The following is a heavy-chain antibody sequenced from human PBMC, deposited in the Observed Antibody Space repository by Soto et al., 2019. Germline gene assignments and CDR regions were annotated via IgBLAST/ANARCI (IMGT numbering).Heavy chain of an antibody. CDR2: VYWDDDK. V-gene: IGHV2-5*02. J-gene: IGHJ4*02. CDR1: GFSLTTRGVG. Sequence: QITLKESGPTLVKPTQTLTLTCTFSGFSLTTRGVGVGWIRQPPGKALEWLAVVYWDDDKRYSPSLKSRLTIXKXXSKNQVVLTLTNMDPVDTAIYYCAHKNYGDYPTDYWGQGTLVTVSS. CDR3: AHKNYGDYPTDY. D-gene: IGHD4-17*01.